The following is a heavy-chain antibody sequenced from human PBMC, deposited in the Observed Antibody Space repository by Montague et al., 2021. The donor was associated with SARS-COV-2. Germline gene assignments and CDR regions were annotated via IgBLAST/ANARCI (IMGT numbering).Heavy chain of an antibody. D-gene: IGHD4-17*01. V-gene: IGHV3-23*01. CDR1: KFTFNTYA. CDR2: IGSGGNT. Sequence: SLRLSCAAPKFTFNTYAMTWVRQAPGKGLEWVSCIGSGGNTFFADSVQGRCTISRDFSTNTVFLQMNRLRADDTAMYFCASYGVKSPGAFDIWGQGTLVTVSS. J-gene: IGHJ3*02. CDR3: ASYGVKSPGAFDI.